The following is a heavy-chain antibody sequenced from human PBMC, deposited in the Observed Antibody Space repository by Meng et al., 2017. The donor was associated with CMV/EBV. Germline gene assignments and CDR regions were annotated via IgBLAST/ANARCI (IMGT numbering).Heavy chain of an antibody. D-gene: IGHD3-3*01. CDR1: GFTFSDYY. J-gene: IGHJ4*02. V-gene: IGHV3-11*04. Sequence: GESLKISCAASGFTFSDYYMSWIRQAPGKGLEWVSYISSSGSTIYYADSVKGRFTISRDNAKNSLCLQMNSLRAEDTAVYYCARGGKSYDFWSGYYIFDYWGQGTLVTVSS. CDR2: ISSSGSTI. CDR3: ARGGKSYDFWSGYYIFDY.